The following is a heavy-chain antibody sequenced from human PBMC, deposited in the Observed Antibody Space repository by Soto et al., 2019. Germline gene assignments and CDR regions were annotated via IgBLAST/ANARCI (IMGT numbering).Heavy chain of an antibody. J-gene: IGHJ3*02. CDR2: IYPSGTT. Sequence: PSETLSLTCVVSGGSISSGGYSWTWIRQPPGKGLECIGYIYPSGTTYYYPSLKSRLTISLDRSKNQFSLKVTSVTAADTAVYYCARGGYIYGANAFDIWGQGTMVTVSS. CDR3: ARGGYIYGANAFDI. V-gene: IGHV4-30-2*01. CDR1: GGSISSGGYS. D-gene: IGHD5-18*01.